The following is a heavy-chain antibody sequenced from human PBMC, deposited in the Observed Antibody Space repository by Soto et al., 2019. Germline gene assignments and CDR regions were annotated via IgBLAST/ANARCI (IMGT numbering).Heavy chain of an antibody. Sequence: QVQLQESGPGLVKPSETLSLTCTVSGGSVSSGSYYWSWIRQPPGKGLEWIGYIYYSGRTNYNPSLKSRVTISVDTSKNQFALKLSSVTAADTAVYYCAREWGGAFDIWGQGTMVTVSS. CDR1: GGSVSSGSYY. J-gene: IGHJ3*02. D-gene: IGHD3-16*01. V-gene: IGHV4-61*01. CDR3: AREWGGAFDI. CDR2: IYYSGRT.